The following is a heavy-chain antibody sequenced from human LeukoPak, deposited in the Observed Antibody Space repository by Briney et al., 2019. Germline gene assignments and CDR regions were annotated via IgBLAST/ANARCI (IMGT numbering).Heavy chain of an antibody. D-gene: IGHD2-2*01. Sequence: GGSLRLSCAASGFTFSSYAMSWVRQAPGKGREWVSAISGSGGSTYYADSVKGRFTISRDNSKNTLYLQMNSLRAEDTAVYYCARSSSSTSWESDYWGQGTLVTVSS. V-gene: IGHV3-23*01. CDR2: ISGSGGST. J-gene: IGHJ4*02. CDR3: ARSSSSTSWESDY. CDR1: GFTFSSYA.